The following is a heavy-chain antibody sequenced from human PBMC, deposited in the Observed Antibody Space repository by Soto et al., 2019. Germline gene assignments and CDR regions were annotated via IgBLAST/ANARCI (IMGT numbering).Heavy chain of an antibody. J-gene: IGHJ6*02. Sequence: GESLKISCKGSGYSFTSYWIGWVRQMPGKGLEWMGIIYPGDSNTRYSPSFQGQVTISADKSISTAYLQWSSLKASDTAMYYCARLPYYYDSSGYSAYYYYYSMDVWGQGTTVTVSS. CDR2: IYPGDSNT. D-gene: IGHD3-22*01. V-gene: IGHV5-51*01. CDR3: ARLPYYYDSSGYSAYYYYYSMDV. CDR1: GYSFTSYW.